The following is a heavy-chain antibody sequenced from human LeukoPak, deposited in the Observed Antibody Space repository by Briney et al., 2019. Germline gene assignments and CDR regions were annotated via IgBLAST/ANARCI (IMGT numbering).Heavy chain of an antibody. CDR1: GFTFSSYG. J-gene: IGHJ6*03. Sequence: GGSLRLSCAASGFTFSSYGMHWVRQAPGKGLEWVAYIQNDGSNEQYADSVKGRFSISRDSSKNILYLQMNSLRAEDTAVYYCAKDRCSNGIGCYYYYMEVWGKGTTVTISS. CDR2: IQNDGSNE. CDR3: AKDRCSNGIGCYYYYMEV. D-gene: IGHD2-8*01. V-gene: IGHV3-30*02.